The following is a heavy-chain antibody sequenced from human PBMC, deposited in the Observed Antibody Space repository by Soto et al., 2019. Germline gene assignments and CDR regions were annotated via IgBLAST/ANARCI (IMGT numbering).Heavy chain of an antibody. V-gene: IGHV4-39*01. CDR1: GGSISSSSYY. D-gene: IGHD3-3*01. Sequence: SETLSLTCTVSGGSISSSSYYWGWIRQPPGKGLEWIGSIYYSGSTYYNPSLKSRVTISVDTSKNKFSLKLSSVTAEDTAVYYCARWSYLDYWGQGTRVTVSS. CDR3: ARWSYLDY. CDR2: IYYSGST. J-gene: IGHJ4*02.